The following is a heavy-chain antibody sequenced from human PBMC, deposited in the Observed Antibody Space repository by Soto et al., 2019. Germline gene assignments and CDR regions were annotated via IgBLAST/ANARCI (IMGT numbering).Heavy chain of an antibody. Sequence: PAESLNISFKGSGYSFTSYWIGWVRQMPGKGMEWMGIIYPGDSDTRYSPSLQGQFTISADKSISTAYLQWSSLKASDTAMYYCARILQWSGYPYYYYGMDVWGQGTTVTVSS. CDR1: GYSFTSYW. D-gene: IGHD3-3*01. V-gene: IGHV5-51*01. CDR2: IYPGDSDT. J-gene: IGHJ6*02. CDR3: ARILQWSGYPYYYYGMDV.